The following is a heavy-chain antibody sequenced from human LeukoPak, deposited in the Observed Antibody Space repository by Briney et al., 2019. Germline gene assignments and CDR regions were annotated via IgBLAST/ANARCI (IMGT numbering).Heavy chain of an antibody. J-gene: IGHJ4*02. CDR1: GFFFNTYW. CDR2: INSDGSKT. V-gene: IGHV3-74*01. CDR3: AREGSLEYYFDY. Sequence: GESLRLSCAASGFFFNTYWMHWVRHAPGKGLVWVSRINSDGSKTSHADSVKGRFTISRDNAKNTLYLQMNGLRAEDTAVYYCAREGSLEYYFDYWGRGTLVTVSS. D-gene: IGHD3-10*01.